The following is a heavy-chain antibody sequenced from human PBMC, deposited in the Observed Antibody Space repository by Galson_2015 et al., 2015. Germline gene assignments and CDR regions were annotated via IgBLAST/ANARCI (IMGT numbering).Heavy chain of an antibody. Sequence: QSGAEVKKPGESLQISCQGSGYSFTSYWIGWVRQMPGNGLEWMGIIYPDASATRYSPSFQGQVTISADKSISTAYLQWSSLKASDTAMYYCARQSAMDDFWPGRYWGQGTLVTVSS. D-gene: IGHD3-3*01. V-gene: IGHV5-51*01. J-gene: IGHJ4*02. CDR2: IYPDASAT. CDR1: GYSFTSYW. CDR3: ARQSAMDDFWPGRY.